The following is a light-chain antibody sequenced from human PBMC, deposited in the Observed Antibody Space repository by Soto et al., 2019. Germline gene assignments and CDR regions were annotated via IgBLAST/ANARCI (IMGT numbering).Light chain of an antibody. V-gene: IGKV1-5*01. Sequence: DIQMTQSPSTLSASVGDRVTITCRASQTLRTWLAWYQQKPGKAPKLLIYDVSILQSGVPSRFSGSGSGTEFPPTISSRQPFDFATYSGQKYNGYPTTSGGGTKVELK. CDR1: QTLRTW. CDR2: DVS. CDR3: QKYNGYPTT. J-gene: IGKJ4*01.